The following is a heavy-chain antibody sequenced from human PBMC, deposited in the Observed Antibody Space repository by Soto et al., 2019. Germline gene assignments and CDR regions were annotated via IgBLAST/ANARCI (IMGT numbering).Heavy chain of an antibody. V-gene: IGHV5-10-1*01. Sequence: GASLKISCQASGYSFTTYWISWVRQMPGKGLECMGRIDPTDSYTDYGPSFEGHVTMPVDRSINTAYLEWSSLRAEDTAVYYCARDVRAQRGYSFGYWGQGTLVTVSS. CDR1: GYSFTTYW. CDR3: ARDVRAQRGYSFGY. CDR2: IDPTDSYT. D-gene: IGHD5-18*01. J-gene: IGHJ4*02.